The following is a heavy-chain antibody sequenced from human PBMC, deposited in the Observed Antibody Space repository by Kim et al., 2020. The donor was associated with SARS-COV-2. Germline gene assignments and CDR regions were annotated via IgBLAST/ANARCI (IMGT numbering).Heavy chain of an antibody. V-gene: IGHV4-59*01. CDR3: AREWLYGGWTFFDY. J-gene: IGHJ4*02. Sequence: NPPLKSRVTISVDTSKNQFSLKLSSVTAADTAVYYCAREWLYGGWTFFDYWGQGTLVTVSS. D-gene: IGHD4-17*01.